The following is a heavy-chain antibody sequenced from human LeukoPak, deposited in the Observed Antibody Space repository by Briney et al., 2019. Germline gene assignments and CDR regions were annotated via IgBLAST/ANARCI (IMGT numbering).Heavy chain of an antibody. D-gene: IGHD4-17*01. CDR1: GGSISSYY. J-gene: IGHJ6*03. CDR2: IYTSGST. CDR3: ARDLTYGEDYYYMDV. Sequence: SETLSLTCTVSGGSISSYYWSWIRQPAGKGLEWIGRIYTSGSTNYNPSLKSRVTMSVDTSKNQFSLKLSSVTAADTAVYYCARDLTYGEDYYYMDVWGKGTTVTVSS. V-gene: IGHV4-4*07.